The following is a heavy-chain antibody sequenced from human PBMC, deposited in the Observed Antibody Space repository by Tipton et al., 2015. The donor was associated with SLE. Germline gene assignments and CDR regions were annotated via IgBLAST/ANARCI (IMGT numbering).Heavy chain of an antibody. CDR2: IYYSGST. J-gene: IGHJ4*02. V-gene: IGHV4-34*01. Sequence: TLSLTCAVYGGSFSGYYWSWIRQPPGKGLEWIGSIYYSGSTYYNPSLKSRVTISVDTSKNQFSLKLSSVTAADTAVYYCARVLYDILTGDYFDCWGQGTLVIVSS. CDR3: ARVLYDILTGDYFDC. CDR1: GGSFSGYY. D-gene: IGHD3-9*01.